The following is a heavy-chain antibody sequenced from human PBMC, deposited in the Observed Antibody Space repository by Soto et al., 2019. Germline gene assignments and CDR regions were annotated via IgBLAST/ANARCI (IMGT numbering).Heavy chain of an antibody. D-gene: IGHD2-21*01. Sequence: DVQLLESGGDLVQPGGSLRLSCIASGFTFRSYAMAWVRQAPGADLAWVSAIGTSGTPTLYADSVKSRFSISRDDSRNTVSLQMNSLGVEYTATYYCTRILWSSQRDALDIWGQGTTVTVSS. CDR2: IGTSGTPT. CDR3: TRILWSSQRDALDI. CDR1: GFTFRSYA. J-gene: IGHJ6*02. V-gene: IGHV3-23*01.